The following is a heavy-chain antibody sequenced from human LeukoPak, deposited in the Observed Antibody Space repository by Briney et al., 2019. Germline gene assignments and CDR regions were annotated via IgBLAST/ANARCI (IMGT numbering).Heavy chain of an antibody. D-gene: IGHD5-12*01. CDR1: GFSLSTSGVG. CDR3: ARGGRGYSGFLFDP. CDR2: IYWDDDK. Sequence: SGPTLVKPTQTLTLTCTFSGFSLSTSGVGVGWIRQPPGKALEWLALIYWDDDKRYSPSLKSRLTITKDTSKNQVVLTMTNMDPVDTATYYCARGGRGYSGFLFDPWGQGTLVTVSS. J-gene: IGHJ5*02. V-gene: IGHV2-5*02.